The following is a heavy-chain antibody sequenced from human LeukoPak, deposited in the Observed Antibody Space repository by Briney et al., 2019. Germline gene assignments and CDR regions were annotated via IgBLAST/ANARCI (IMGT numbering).Heavy chain of an antibody. D-gene: IGHD3-9*01. CDR3: ARSVYDILTGYYPGWFDP. J-gene: IGHJ5*02. CDR2: ISSSGSTI. V-gene: IGHV3-48*03. CDR1: GFTFSSYE. Sequence: GGSLRLSCAASGFTFSSYEMNWVRQAPGKGVEWVSYISSSGSTIYYADSVKGRFTISRDNAKNSLYLQMNSLRAEDTAVYYCARSVYDILTGYYPGWFDPWGQGTLVTASS.